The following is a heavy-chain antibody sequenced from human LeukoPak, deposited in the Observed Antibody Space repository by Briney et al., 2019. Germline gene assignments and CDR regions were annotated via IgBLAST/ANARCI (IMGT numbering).Heavy chain of an antibody. V-gene: IGHV4-59*12. D-gene: IGHD5-24*01. Sequence: SETLSLTCTVSGGSISSYYWSWIRQPPGKGLEWIGYIYYSGSTNYNPSLKSRVTISVDTSKNQFSLKLSSVTAADTAVYYCARGGGRWLQSYYFDYWGQGTLVTVSS. CDR3: ARGGGRWLQSYYFDY. CDR2: IYYSGST. J-gene: IGHJ4*02. CDR1: GGSISSYY.